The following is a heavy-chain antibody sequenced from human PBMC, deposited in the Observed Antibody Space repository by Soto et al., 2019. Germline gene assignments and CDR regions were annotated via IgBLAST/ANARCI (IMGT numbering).Heavy chain of an antibody. D-gene: IGHD3-16*01. J-gene: IGHJ4*02. CDR3: TTGVGEY. V-gene: IGHV3-15*07. Sequence: EPLLVESGGGLVEPGRSLRLSCGASGFTFSDAWMNWVRQAPGKGLEWVGRIRSNTDGGTADYAPPVKGRFIISRDDSQNTLYLQVKSVKIEVTALYYCTTGVGEYWGQGTLVTVSS. CDR2: IRSNTDGGTA. CDR1: GFTFSDAW.